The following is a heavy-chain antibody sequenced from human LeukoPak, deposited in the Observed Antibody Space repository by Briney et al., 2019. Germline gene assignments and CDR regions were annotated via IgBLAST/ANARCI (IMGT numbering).Heavy chain of an antibody. D-gene: IGHD4-17*01. J-gene: IGHJ6*02. CDR3: AREPYGNYGMDV. CDR1: GFTFSSYS. Sequence: PGGSLRLSCVASGFTFSSYSMNRVRQAPGKGLEYVSSLISTGRYIYYADSLKGRFTISRDNAKNPLYLQMNSLRAEDTAVYYCAREPYGNYGMDVWGQGTTVTVSS. CDR2: LISTGRYI. V-gene: IGHV3-21*06.